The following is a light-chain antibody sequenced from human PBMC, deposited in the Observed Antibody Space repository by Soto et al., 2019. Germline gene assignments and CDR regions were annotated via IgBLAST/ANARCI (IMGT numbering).Light chain of an antibody. J-gene: IGLJ1*01. CDR2: DVN. V-gene: IGLV2-11*01. Sequence: QSALTQPPSVSVSPGQSVSISCTGTSSDVGGHNYVFWYQHHPCKAPKLISFDVNKRPSGVPDRFSGSKSGNTASLTISGLQADDEADYYCCSFAGPNNFALSVLGTGTKVTV. CDR1: SSDVGGHNY. CDR3: CSFAGPNNFALSV.